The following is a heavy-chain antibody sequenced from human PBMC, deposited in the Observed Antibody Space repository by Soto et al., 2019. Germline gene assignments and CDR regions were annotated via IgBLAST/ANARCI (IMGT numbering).Heavy chain of an antibody. V-gene: IGHV4-4*02. CDR1: GGSFIINNW. J-gene: IGHJ4*02. CDR3: ASRDPGTSVDY. CDR2: IYRTGST. Sequence: SVTLSLTCTVAGGSFIINNWWTLFRQPPGQGLEWIGEIYRTGSTNYNPSLKSRVTISLDKSENQFSLKVTSLTAADTAVYYCASRDPGTSVDYWGQGTVVTVSS. D-gene: IGHD1-7*01.